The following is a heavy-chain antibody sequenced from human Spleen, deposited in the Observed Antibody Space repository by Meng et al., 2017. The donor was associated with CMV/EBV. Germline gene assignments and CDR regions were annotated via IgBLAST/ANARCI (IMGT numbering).Heavy chain of an antibody. CDR1: GFTFSSYA. CDR2: MPFDGTIK. D-gene: IGHD3-22*01. CDR3: GRDPYYDTSGTIDY. V-gene: IGHV3-30-3*01. Sequence: GESLKISCAASGFTFSSYAMHWVRQAPGKGLEWVAVMPFDGTIKYYADSVRGRFTISRDNFKNTLFLQMNSLKAEDTAVYYCGRDPYYDTSGTIDYWGQGTLVTVSS. J-gene: IGHJ4*02.